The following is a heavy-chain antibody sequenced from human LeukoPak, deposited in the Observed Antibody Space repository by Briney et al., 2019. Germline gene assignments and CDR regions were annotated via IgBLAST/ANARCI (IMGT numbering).Heavy chain of an antibody. D-gene: IGHD3-22*01. J-gene: IGHJ4*02. Sequence: GASVTVSCKASGYTFTGYFMHWVRQAPGQGLEWMGWINPNPGGTYYAQRFQGRVTINRDTSINTAYMELRRLRSDDTAVYYCARVKWSRYYDSSGYPDYWGQGTLVTVSS. CDR1: GYTFTGYF. CDR2: INPNPGGT. CDR3: ARVKWSRYYDSSGYPDY. V-gene: IGHV1-2*02.